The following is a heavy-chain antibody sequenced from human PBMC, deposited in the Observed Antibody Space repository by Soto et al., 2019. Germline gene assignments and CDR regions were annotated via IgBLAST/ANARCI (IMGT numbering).Heavy chain of an antibody. Sequence: GGSLRLSSAASGFTFGSYGMHWVRQAPGKGLEWVAVIWYGGSNKYYADSVKGRFTISRDNSKNTLYLQMNSLRAEDTAVYYCARGPLCGGDCYPTYYYSGMDVWGQGTTVTVSS. V-gene: IGHV3-33*01. CDR1: GFTFGSYG. CDR3: ARGPLCGGDCYPTYYYSGMDV. J-gene: IGHJ6*02. D-gene: IGHD2-21*02. CDR2: IWYGGSNK.